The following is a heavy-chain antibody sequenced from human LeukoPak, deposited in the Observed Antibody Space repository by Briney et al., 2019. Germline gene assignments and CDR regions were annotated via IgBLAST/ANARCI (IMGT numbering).Heavy chain of an antibody. CDR2: ISGSGGST. V-gene: IGHV3-23*01. CDR1: GFTFSSYA. Sequence: GGSLRLSCAASGFTFSSYAMSWVRQAPGKGLEWVSAISGSGGSTYYADSVKGRFTISRDNSKNTLYLQMNSLRAEDTAVYYCANPLSSGSSIYYYCGMDVWGQGTTVTVSS. CDR3: ANPLSSGSSIYYYCGMDV. J-gene: IGHJ6*02. D-gene: IGHD3-10*01.